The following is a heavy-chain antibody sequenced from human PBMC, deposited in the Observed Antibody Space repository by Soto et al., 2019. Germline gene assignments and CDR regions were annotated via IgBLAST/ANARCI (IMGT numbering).Heavy chain of an antibody. CDR1: GGSISSYY. J-gene: IGHJ6*03. Sequence: PSETLSLTCTVSGGSISSYYWSWIRQPPGKGLEWIGYLYYSGSTNYNPSLKSRVTISVDTSKNQFSLKLSSVTAADTAVYYCARDQGQNYDFWSGYYYYYMDVWGKGTTVTVS. V-gene: IGHV4-59*01. D-gene: IGHD3-3*01. CDR2: LYYSGST. CDR3: ARDQGQNYDFWSGYYYYYMDV.